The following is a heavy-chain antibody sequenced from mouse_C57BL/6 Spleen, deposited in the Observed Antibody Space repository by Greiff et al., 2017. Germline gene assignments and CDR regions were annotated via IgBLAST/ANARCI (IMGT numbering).Heavy chain of an antibody. V-gene: IGHV5-17*01. CDR2: ISSGSSTI. CDR3: ARDGYDGTGFYAMDY. J-gene: IGHJ4*01. CDR1: GFTFSDYG. D-gene: IGHD2-2*01. Sequence: EVQLQESGGGLVKPGGSLKLSCAASGFTFSDYGMHWVRQAPEKGLEWVAYISSGSSTIYYADTVKGRFTISRDNAKNTLFLQMTSLRSEDTAMYYCARDGYDGTGFYAMDYWGQGTSVTVSS.